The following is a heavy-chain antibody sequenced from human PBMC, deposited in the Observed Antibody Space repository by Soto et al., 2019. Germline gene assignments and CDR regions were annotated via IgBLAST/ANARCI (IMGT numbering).Heavy chain of an antibody. Sequence: ASVPGSCKASGYTFTGDYMHWVRQDPGQGLEWMGWINPNSGGTNYAQKFQGWVTMTRDTSISTAYMELSRLRSDDTAVYYCATTDLAYCGGDCYWRYFQHWGQGTLVTVSS. J-gene: IGHJ1*01. CDR1: GYTFTGDY. CDR3: ATTDLAYCGGDCYWRYFQH. V-gene: IGHV1-2*04. D-gene: IGHD2-21*01. CDR2: INPNSGGT.